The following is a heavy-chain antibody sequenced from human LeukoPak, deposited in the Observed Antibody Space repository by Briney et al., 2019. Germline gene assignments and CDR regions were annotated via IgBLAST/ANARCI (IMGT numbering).Heavy chain of an antibody. J-gene: IGHJ4*02. V-gene: IGHV4-59*01. CDR1: GGSISSYY. CDR2: IYYSGST. D-gene: IGHD1-26*01. Sequence: SETLSLTCTVSGGSISSYYWSWIRQPPGKGLEWIGYIYYSGSTNYNPSLKSRVTISVDTSKNQFSLKLSSVTAADTAVYYCARVPEVGATYTFDYWGQGTLVTVSS. CDR3: ARVPEVGATYTFDY.